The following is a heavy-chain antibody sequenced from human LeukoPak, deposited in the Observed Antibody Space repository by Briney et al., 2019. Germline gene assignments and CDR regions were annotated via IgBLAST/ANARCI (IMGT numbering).Heavy chain of an antibody. CDR2: IYYSGST. V-gene: IGHV4-31*03. CDR1: GGSISSGGYY. J-gene: IGHJ6*02. CDR3: ARAPFPPNYYYYGMDV. Sequence: SQTLSLTCTVSGGSISSGGYYWSWIRQHPGKGLEWIGYIYYSGSTYYNPSLKSRVTISVDTSKNQFSLKLSSMTAADTAVYYCARAPFPPNYYYYGMDVWGQGTTVTVSS.